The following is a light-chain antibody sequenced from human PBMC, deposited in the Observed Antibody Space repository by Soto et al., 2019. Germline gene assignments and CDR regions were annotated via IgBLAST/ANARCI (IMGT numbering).Light chain of an antibody. Sequence: QSALTQPRSVSGSPGQSVTISCTGTSNDVGGYNFVSWYQQHPGKAPKLMIYDVTKRPSGVPDRFSASKSYNTASLTISGLQLDDEGDYYCCSYAGSYNLVLFGGGTKVTVL. CDR2: DVT. CDR3: CSYAGSYNLVL. V-gene: IGLV2-11*01. J-gene: IGLJ2*01. CDR1: SNDVGGYNF.